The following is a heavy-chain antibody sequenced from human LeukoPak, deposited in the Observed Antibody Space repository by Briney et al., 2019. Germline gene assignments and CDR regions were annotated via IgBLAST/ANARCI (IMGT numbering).Heavy chain of an antibody. CDR3: AKFPMNILKYSSSWSAGDYYFDY. CDR1: GFTFSSYS. J-gene: IGHJ4*02. Sequence: GGSLRLSCAASGFTFSSYSMNWVRQAPGKGLEWVSYISSSSSTIYYADSVKGRFTISRDNSKNTLYLQMNSLRAEDTAVYYCAKFPMNILKYSSSWSAGDYYFDYWGQGTLVTVS. V-gene: IGHV3-48*01. CDR2: ISSSSSTI. D-gene: IGHD6-13*01.